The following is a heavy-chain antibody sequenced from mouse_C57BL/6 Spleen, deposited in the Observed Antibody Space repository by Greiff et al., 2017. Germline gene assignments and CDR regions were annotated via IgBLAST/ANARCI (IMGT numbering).Heavy chain of an antibody. Sequence: EVKLLESGGGLVQPGGSLSLSCAASGFTFTDYYMSWVRQPPGKALEWLGFIRNKANGYTTEYSASVKGRFTISRDNSQSILYLQMNALRAEDSATYYCARDTLPRSLGAMDYWGQGTSVTVSS. D-gene: IGHD4-1*01. V-gene: IGHV7-3*01. CDR3: ARDTLPRSLGAMDY. CDR1: GFTFTDYY. CDR2: IRNKANGYTT. J-gene: IGHJ4*01.